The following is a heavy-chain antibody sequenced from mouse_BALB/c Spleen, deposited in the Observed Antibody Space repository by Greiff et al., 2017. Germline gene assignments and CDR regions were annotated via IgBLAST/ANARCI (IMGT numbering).Heavy chain of an antibody. CDR1: GYTFTSYW. Sequence: QVQLQQSGAELAKPGASVKMSCKASGYTFTSYWMHWVKQRPGQGLEWIGYINPSTGYTEYNQKFKDKATLTADKSSSTAYMQLSSLTSEDSAVYYCARGVNWDFDYWGQGTTLTVSS. CDR2: INPSTGYT. J-gene: IGHJ2*01. V-gene: IGHV1-7*01. CDR3: ARGVNWDFDY. D-gene: IGHD4-1*01.